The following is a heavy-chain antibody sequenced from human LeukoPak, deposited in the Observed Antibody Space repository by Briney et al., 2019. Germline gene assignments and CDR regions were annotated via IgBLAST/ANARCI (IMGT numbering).Heavy chain of an antibody. J-gene: IGHJ2*01. CDR1: GFTFSNYS. CDR3: ARATYCGGDCYSPYWYFDL. CDR2: ISSSSRTI. Sequence: GGSLRLSCAASGFTFSNYSINWVRQAPGKGLEWVSYISSSSRTIFYADSVKGRFTISRDIAKNSLYLQMNSLRAEDTAVYYCARATYCGGDCYSPYWYFDLWGRGTLVTVSS. V-gene: IGHV3-48*01. D-gene: IGHD2-21*02.